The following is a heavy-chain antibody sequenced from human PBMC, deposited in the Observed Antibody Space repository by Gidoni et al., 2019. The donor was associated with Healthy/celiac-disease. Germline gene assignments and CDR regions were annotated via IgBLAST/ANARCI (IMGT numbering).Heavy chain of an antibody. Sequence: QVQLQQWGAGLLKPSETLSLTCAVYDGSFSGYYWSWIRQPPGKGLEWIGEINHSGSTNYNPSLKSRVTISVDTSKNQFSLKLSSVTAADTAVYYCARGPAYTPYCTNGVCYLDYWGQGTLVTVSS. J-gene: IGHJ4*02. CDR1: DGSFSGYY. V-gene: IGHV4-34*01. D-gene: IGHD2-8*01. CDR3: ARGPAYTPYCTNGVCYLDY. CDR2: INHSGST.